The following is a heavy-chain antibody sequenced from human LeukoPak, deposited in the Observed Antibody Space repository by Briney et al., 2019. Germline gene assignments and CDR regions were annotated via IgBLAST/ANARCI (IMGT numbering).Heavy chain of an antibody. V-gene: IGHV3-7*01. J-gene: IGHJ4*02. CDR2: IKQDGSEK. CDR3: ARGRGIAASYFDY. CDR1: GFTFSSYW. Sequence: TGGSLRLSCAASGFTFSSYWMSWVRQAPGKGLEWVANIKQDGSEKYYVDSVKGRFTISRDNAKNSLYLQMNSLRAEDTAVYYCARGRGIAASYFDYWGQGTLVTVSS. D-gene: IGHD6-13*01.